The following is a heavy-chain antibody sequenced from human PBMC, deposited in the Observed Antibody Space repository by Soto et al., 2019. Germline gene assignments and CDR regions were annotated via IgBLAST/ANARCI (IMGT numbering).Heavy chain of an antibody. J-gene: IGHJ6*03. V-gene: IGHV3-23*01. CDR1: GFTFSSYA. CDR2: ISGSGGST. CDR3: AKPEGSSLSDWEDYYYYYMDV. Sequence: GGALRLSCAASGFTFSSYAMSWVRQAPGKGLEWVSAISGSGGSTYYADSVKGRFTISRDNSKNTLCRQMNSLRAEDTAVYYCAKPEGSSLSDWEDYYYYYMDVWGKGTTVTVSS. D-gene: IGHD6-6*01.